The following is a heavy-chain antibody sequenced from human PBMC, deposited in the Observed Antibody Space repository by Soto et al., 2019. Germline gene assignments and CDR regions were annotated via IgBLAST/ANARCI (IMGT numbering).Heavy chain of an antibody. CDR3: ASISVIAVAQGY. Sequence: PGGSLRLSCAASGFTFSSYAMHWVRQAPGKGLEWVAVISYDGSNKYYADSVKGRFTISRDNSKNTLYLQMNSLRAEDTAVYYCASISVIAVAQGYWGQGTLVTVSS. V-gene: IGHV3-30-3*01. J-gene: IGHJ4*02. D-gene: IGHD6-19*01. CDR1: GFTFSSYA. CDR2: ISYDGSNK.